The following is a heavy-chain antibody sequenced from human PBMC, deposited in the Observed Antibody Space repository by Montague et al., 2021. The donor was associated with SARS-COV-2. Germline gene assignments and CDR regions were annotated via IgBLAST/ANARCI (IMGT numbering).Heavy chain of an antibody. V-gene: IGHV3-66*01. CDR3: ARRLEERLPYYYYGLVV. Sequence: SLRLSCAATGFAVNSNYMTWVRQAPGKGLEWVSVIYSGGTTYYANSVKDRFTISRDSSKNTVHLQMNSLRVDDTAVYYCARRLEERLPYYYYGLVVWGQGTTVTVSS. CDR2: IYSGGTT. CDR1: GFAVNSNY. J-gene: IGHJ6*02. D-gene: IGHD1/OR15-1a*01.